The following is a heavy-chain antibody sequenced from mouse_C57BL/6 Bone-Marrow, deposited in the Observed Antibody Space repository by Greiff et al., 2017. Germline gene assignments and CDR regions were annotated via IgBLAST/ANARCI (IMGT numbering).Heavy chain of an antibody. D-gene: IGHD2-5*01. CDR3: ARSSYYSNYRAMDY. CDR1: GFTFTDYY. Sequence: EVHLVESGGGLVQPGGSLSLSCAASGFTFTDYYMSWVRQPPGKALEWLGFIRNKANGYTTEYSASVKGRFTISRDNSQSILYLQMNALRAEDSATYYCARSSYYSNYRAMDYWGQGTSVTVSS. J-gene: IGHJ4*01. V-gene: IGHV7-3*01. CDR2: IRNKANGYTT.